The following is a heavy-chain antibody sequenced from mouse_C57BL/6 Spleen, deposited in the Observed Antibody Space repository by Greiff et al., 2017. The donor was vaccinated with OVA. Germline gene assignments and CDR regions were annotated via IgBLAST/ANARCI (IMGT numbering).Heavy chain of an antibody. CDR1: GYTFTSYW. Sequence: QVQLQQPGAELVRPGSSVKLSCKASGYTFTSYWMHWVKQRPIQGLEWIGNIDPSDSATHYNQKFKDKATLTVDKSSSTAYMLLSSLTSEDSAVCSCAKGNYGSNFDDWGTGTTLTVSS. J-gene: IGHJ2*01. CDR3: AKGNYGSNFDD. V-gene: IGHV1-52*01. D-gene: IGHD1-1*01. CDR2: IDPSDSAT.